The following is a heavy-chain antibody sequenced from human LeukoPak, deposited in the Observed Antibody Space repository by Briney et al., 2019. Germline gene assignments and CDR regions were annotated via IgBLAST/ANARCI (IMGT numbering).Heavy chain of an antibody. CDR1: GYTFANYD. Sequence: ASVKVSCKASGYTFANYDVDWVRQATGQGLECMGWMNPNSGNTGYAQKFQGRVAMTRNTSINTAYMELSSLRSEDTAVYYCARAPSRYTSGWASADYWGQGTLVTVSS. D-gene: IGHD6-19*01. J-gene: IGHJ4*02. V-gene: IGHV1-8*01. CDR2: MNPNSGNT. CDR3: ARAPSRYTSGWASADY.